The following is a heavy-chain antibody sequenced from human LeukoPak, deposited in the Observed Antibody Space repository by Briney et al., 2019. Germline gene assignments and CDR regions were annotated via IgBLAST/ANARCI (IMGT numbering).Heavy chain of an antibody. Sequence: GASVKVSCKASGGTFSSYAISWVRQAPGQGLEWMGRIIPILGIANYAQKFQGRVTITADKSTSTAYMELSSLRSEDTAVYYCARGDSGYGLFDYWGQGTLVTVSS. J-gene: IGHJ4*02. V-gene: IGHV1-69*04. CDR3: ARGDSGYGLFDY. D-gene: IGHD5-12*01. CDR1: GGTFSSYA. CDR2: IIPILGIA.